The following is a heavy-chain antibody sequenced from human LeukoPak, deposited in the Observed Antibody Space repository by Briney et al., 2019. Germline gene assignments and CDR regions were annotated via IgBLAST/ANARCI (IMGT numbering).Heavy chain of an antibody. D-gene: IGHD2-2*01. CDR3: ARGQLLFDY. V-gene: IGHV3-33*01. Sequence: GRSLRLSCAASGFTFSSYGLHGARRAPGKGLEGGAVIWYDGNKKYYADSVKGRFTISRDNSKNTLYLQMNSLRAEDTAVYYCARGQLLFDYWGQGTLVTVSS. CDR2: IWYDGNKK. CDR1: GFTFSSYG. J-gene: IGHJ4*02.